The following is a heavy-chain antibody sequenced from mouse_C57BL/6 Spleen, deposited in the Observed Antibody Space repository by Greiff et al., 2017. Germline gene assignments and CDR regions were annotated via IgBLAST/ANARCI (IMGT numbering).Heavy chain of an antibody. Sequence: QVQLQQPGAELVMPGASVKLSCKASGYTFTSYWMHWVKQRPGQGLEWIGEIDPSDRYTNYNQKFKGKSPCTADTSASTAYMQLSRLPSVHSAVDYSAKYGPYYGNNYRYFDVWGTGTTLTVSS. V-gene: IGHV1-69*01. J-gene: IGHJ1*03. D-gene: IGHD1-1*01. CDR1: GYTFTSYW. CDR3: AKYGPYYGNNYRYFDV. CDR2: IDPSDRYT.